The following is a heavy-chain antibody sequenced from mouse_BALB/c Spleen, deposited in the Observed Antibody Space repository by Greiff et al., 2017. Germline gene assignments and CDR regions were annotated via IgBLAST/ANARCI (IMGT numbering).Heavy chain of an antibody. D-gene: IGHD2-14*01. CDR1: GFTFSSYA. Sequence: EVHLVESGGGLVKPGGSLKLSCAASGFTFSSYAMSWVRQTPEKRLEWVASISSGGSTYYPDSVKGRFTISRDNARNILYLQMSSLRSEDTAMYYCARTRYDYFDYWGQGTTRTVSS. CDR2: ISSGGST. CDR3: ARTRYDYFDY. V-gene: IGHV5-6-5*01. J-gene: IGHJ2*01.